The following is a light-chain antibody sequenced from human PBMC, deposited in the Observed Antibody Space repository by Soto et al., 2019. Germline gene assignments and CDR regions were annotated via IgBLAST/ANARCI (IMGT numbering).Light chain of an antibody. CDR2: DVT. J-gene: IGLJ2*01. CDR1: SSDIGAYNY. Sequence: QSALTQPASVSGSPGQSITISCTGTSSDIGAYNYVTWFQQHPGKDPKVIIYDVTNRPSGVPDRFSGSKSGNTASLTISRFHAQDEADYHCCSHAGSSTIFGGGTKLTAL. V-gene: IGLV2-11*01. CDR3: CSHAGSSTI.